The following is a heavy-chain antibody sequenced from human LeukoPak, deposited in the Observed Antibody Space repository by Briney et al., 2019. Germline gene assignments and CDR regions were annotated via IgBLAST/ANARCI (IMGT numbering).Heavy chain of an antibody. CDR1: GGTFSSYA. CDR2: IIPISGTA. J-gene: IGHJ4*02. D-gene: IGHD2-8*01. V-gene: IGHV1-69*13. Sequence: SVKVSCKASGGTFSSYAISWVRQAPGQGLEWMGGIIPISGTANYAQKFQGRVTITADESTSTAYMELSSLRSEDTAVYYCARDCTNGVCYLGYWGQGTLVTVSS. CDR3: ARDCTNGVCYLGY.